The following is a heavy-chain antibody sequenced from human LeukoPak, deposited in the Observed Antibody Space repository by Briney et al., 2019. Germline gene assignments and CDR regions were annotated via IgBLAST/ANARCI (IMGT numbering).Heavy chain of an antibody. CDR3: ARKDDYGDYRGAFDI. V-gene: IGHV3-33*08. J-gene: IGHJ3*02. CDR2: IWYDGSNK. Sequence: PGGSLTLSCAASGSTFSNYGMHWVRQAPGKGLEWVAVIWYDGSNKYYADSVKGRFTISRESSKNTLYLQMSCVSGAETAVNYCARKDDYGDYRGAFDIWGQGTMVTVSS. CDR1: GSTFSNYG. D-gene: IGHD4-17*01.